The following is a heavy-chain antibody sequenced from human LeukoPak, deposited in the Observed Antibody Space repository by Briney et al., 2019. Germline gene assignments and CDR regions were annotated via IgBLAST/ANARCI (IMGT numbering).Heavy chain of an antibody. D-gene: IGHD2-8*01. V-gene: IGHV1-18*01. J-gene: IGHJ4*02. CDR3: AREACSDGVCYFEY. CDR2: ISADNGDT. CDR1: GDTFTNYG. Sequence: ASVKVSCKASGDTFTNYGFSWVRQAPGEGLEWMGWISADNGDTKYPQKFQGRVTMTTDTSATTVYMELGSLRFDDAAVYYCAREACSDGVCYFEYWGPGTLVTVSS.